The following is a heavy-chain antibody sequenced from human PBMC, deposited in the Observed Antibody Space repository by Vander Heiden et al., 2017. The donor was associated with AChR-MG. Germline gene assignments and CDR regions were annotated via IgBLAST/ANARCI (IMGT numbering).Heavy chain of an antibody. Sequence: QVQLQESVPGLVMPSEPLSHTCTVSGGSVSSDRNYWNWIRQPPGKGLEWIGHISSSGSTDYNPSLKSRVTISVDTSKNQFSLKLSSVTAADTAMYYCAGDPNPYALYIWGQGTMVTVSS. D-gene: IGHD7-27*01. CDR2: ISSSGST. CDR3: AGDPNPYALYI. J-gene: IGHJ3*02. V-gene: IGHV4-61*01. CDR1: GGSVSSDRNY.